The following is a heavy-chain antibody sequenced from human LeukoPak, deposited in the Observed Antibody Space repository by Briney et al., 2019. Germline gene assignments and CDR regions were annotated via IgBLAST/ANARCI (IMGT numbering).Heavy chain of an antibody. V-gene: IGHV3-7*01. CDR2: INQDGSEN. J-gene: IGHJ3*02. CDR3: ARVWQYYYDYSAFDI. D-gene: IGHD3-16*01. Sequence: GGSLRLSCEASGFILKNHWMTWVRQAPGKGLEWVANINQDGSENFYVDSVKGRFTISRDNSKNSLFLQLNSLRAEDTAVYYCARVWQYYYDYSAFDIWGQGTMVTVS. CDR1: GFILKNHW.